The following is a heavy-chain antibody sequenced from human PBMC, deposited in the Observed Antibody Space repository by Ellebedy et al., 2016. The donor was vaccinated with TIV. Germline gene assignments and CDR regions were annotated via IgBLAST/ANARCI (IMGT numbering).Heavy chain of an antibody. V-gene: IGHV3-71*01. CDR2: IRAQANGGTT. CDR1: GFSFGDYY. D-gene: IGHD6-13*01. Sequence: GESLKISCVASGFSFGDYYMHWVRQAPGKGLEWVGFIRAQANGGTTEYAASLKGRFFVSREDSKNSLYLQMNSLITGDTAVYFCARASGVSWSPHFDLWGHGTLVTVSS. J-gene: IGHJ4*03. CDR3: ARASGVSWSPHFDL.